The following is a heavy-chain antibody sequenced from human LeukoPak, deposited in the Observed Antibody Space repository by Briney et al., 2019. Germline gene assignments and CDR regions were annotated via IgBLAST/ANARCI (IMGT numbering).Heavy chain of an antibody. D-gene: IGHD5-12*01. Sequence: PSETLSLTCTVSGGSISSYYWSWIRQPPGKGLEWIGYIYYSGSTNYNPSLKSRVTISVDTSKNQFSLKLSSVTAADTAVYYCARVATIFWVDYWGQGTLVTVSS. CDR3: ARVATIFWVDY. J-gene: IGHJ4*02. CDR1: GGSISSYY. V-gene: IGHV4-59*01. CDR2: IYYSGST.